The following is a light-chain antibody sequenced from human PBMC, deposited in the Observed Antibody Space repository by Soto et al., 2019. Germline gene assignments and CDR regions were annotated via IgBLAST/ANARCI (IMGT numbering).Light chain of an antibody. CDR3: QQYGTSPPYT. CDR1: QSVSSSN. Sequence: EIVLTQSPVTLSLSPGERATLSCRASQSVSSSNLAWYQQKTGQAPRLLIYGTSSRATGIPDRFSGSGSGTDFTLPISRLEPEDFAVSYCQQYGTSPPYTFGQGTKLEIK. J-gene: IGKJ2*01. V-gene: IGKV3-20*01. CDR2: GTS.